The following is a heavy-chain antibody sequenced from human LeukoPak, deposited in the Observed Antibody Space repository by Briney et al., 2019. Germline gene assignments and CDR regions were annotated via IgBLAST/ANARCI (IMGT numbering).Heavy chain of an antibody. J-gene: IGHJ4*02. CDR3: AKAQIRRLYSYGHGEGYYFDY. D-gene: IGHD5-18*01. V-gene: IGHV3-53*01. Sequence: PGGSLRLSCAASGFSVSNNYMSWVRQAPGKGLEWVSLIYSGGDKRYAASVKGRFTISRDNSKNTLYLQMNSLRAEDTAVYYCAKAQIRRLYSYGHGEGYYFDYWGQGTLVTVSS. CDR2: IYSGGDK. CDR1: GFSVSNNY.